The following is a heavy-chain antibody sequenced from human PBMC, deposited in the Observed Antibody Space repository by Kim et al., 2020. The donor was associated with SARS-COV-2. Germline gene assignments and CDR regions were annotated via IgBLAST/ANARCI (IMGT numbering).Heavy chain of an antibody. J-gene: IGHJ4*02. CDR2: T. CDR3: ARGGGISSD. V-gene: IGHV3-23*01. D-gene: IGHD1-26*01. Sequence: THYADPVVGRSTIARDNSKKTLYLQMNSLRADDTAVYYCARGGGISSDWGQGTLVTVSS.